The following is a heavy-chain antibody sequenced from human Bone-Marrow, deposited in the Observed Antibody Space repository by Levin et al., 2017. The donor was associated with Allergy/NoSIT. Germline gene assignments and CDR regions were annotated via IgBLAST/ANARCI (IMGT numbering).Heavy chain of an antibody. CDR2: VSHSGST. D-gene: IGHD3-16*02. Sequence: PSQTLSLTCTISGGSISGSYWSWIRQPPGKGLEWIGYVSHSGSTNYHPSLKSRVTISVDTSKNQFSLNLNSVTAADTAVYYCARQYVWGNYRYFDYWGQGTLVTVSS. CDR1: GGSISGSY. J-gene: IGHJ4*02. V-gene: IGHV4-59*01. CDR3: ARQYVWGNYRYFDY.